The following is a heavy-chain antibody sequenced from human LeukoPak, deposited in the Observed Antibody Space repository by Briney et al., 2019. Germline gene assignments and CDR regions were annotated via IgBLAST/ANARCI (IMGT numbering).Heavy chain of an antibody. CDR2: ISDPHSGSQT. CDR3: TTRLQHHFDY. CDR1: GFTFSSYT. V-gene: IGHV3-23*01. Sequence: QPGGPLRLSCAASGFTFSSYTMNWVRQPLEQRLEWVSTISDPHSGSQTHYADSVKGPFTISRDDSQNTVYLQMDSLRAEDTAVYYCTTRLQHHFDYWGQGTQVTVSS. J-gene: IGHJ4*02. D-gene: IGHD2-15*01.